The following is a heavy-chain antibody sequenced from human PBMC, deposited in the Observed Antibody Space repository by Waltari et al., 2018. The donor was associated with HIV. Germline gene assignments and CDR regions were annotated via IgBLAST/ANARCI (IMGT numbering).Heavy chain of an antibody. J-gene: IGHJ4*02. V-gene: IGHV3-30-3*01. D-gene: IGHD6-13*01. CDR3: ARGLTQQQPPFFDY. Sequence: QVQLVESGGGVVQPGRSLRLSCAASGFTFSSYARHWVRQTPGKGLEWVAVISYDGSNQYYGDSVKGRFTISRDNSKNTLYLQMNSLRAEDTAVCYCARGLTQQQPPFFDYWGQGTLVTVSS. CDR1: GFTFSSYA. CDR2: ISYDGSNQ.